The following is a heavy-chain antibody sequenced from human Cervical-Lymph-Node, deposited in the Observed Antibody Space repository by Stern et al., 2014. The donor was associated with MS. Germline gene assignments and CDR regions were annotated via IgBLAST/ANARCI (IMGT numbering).Heavy chain of an antibody. CDR2: INPNSGGT. Sequence: VQLEESGAEVKKPGASVKVSCKASGYTFTGYYMHWVRQAPGQGLEWMGWINPNSGGTNYAQKFQGWVTMTRDTSISTAYMELSRLRSDDTAVYYCARARSSGWTGPLSIDFDYWGQGTLVTVSS. V-gene: IGHV1-2*04. CDR3: ARARSSGWTGPLSIDFDY. J-gene: IGHJ4*02. D-gene: IGHD6-19*01. CDR1: GYTFTGYY.